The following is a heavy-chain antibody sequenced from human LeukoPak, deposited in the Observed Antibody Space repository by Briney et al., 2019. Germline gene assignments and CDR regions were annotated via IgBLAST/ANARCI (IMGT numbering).Heavy chain of an antibody. CDR1: GGSITSSSYY. CDR2: IYYSGST. CDR3: AIWSLDLTDAFDI. D-gene: IGHD1-1*01. Sequence: SETLSLTCTVSGGSITSSSYYWGWIRQPPGKGLQWIGSIYYSGSTHYTPSLKSRVTISIDTSKNQFSLKLSSVTAADTAVYYCAIWSLDLTDAFDIWGQGTMVTVSS. J-gene: IGHJ3*02. V-gene: IGHV4-39*01.